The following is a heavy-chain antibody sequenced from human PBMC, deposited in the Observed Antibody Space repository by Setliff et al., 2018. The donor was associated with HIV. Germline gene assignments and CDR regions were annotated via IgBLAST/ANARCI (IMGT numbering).Heavy chain of an antibody. CDR2: IYRSGTT. Sequence: SETLSLTCTIFGGSFSNYRWSWIRQPAGRGLEWIGRIYRSGTTDYKPSLKSRVSMSLDTSRNQFSLKLTSVTAEDTAVYYCARDRHYSGLGSYGPWGPGILVTVAS. D-gene: IGHD3-10*01. CDR3: ARDRHYSGLGSYGP. J-gene: IGHJ5*02. V-gene: IGHV4-4*07. CDR1: GGSFSNYR.